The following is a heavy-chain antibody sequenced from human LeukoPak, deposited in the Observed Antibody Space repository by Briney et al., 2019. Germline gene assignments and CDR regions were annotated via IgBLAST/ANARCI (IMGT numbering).Heavy chain of an antibody. CDR2: ISGSGGST. V-gene: IGHV3-23*01. CDR3: AKGAAGLGRLLPFDY. CDR1: GFTFSSYA. J-gene: IGHJ4*02. D-gene: IGHD6-13*01. Sequence: GGSLRLSCAASGFTFSSYAMSWVRQAPGKGLEWVSAISGSGGSTYYADSVKGRFIISRDNSKNTLYLQMNSLRAEDTAVYYCAKGAAGLGRLLPFDYWGQGTLVTVSS.